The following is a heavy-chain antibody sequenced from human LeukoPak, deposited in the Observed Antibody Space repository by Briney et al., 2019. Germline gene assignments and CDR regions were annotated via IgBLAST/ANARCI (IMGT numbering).Heavy chain of an antibody. CDR1: GGTFSSYA. CDR3: ARSRGYCGGDCRLDY. Sequence: SVKVSCKASGGTFSSYAISWVRQAPGQGLEWMGRIIPIFGTANYAQKYQGRVTITTDESTSTAYMELSSLRPEDTAVYYCARSRGYCGGDCRLDYWGQGTPVTVSS. J-gene: IGHJ4*02. CDR2: IIPIFGTA. D-gene: IGHD2-21*02. V-gene: IGHV1-69*05.